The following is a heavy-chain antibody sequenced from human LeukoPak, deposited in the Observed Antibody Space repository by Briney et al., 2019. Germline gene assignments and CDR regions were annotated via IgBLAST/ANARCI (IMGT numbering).Heavy chain of an antibody. CDR1: GYTFTSNA. CDR3: ARGRGGYSYSTDY. J-gene: IGHJ4*02. CDR2: IIPIFGTA. D-gene: IGHD5-18*01. Sequence: GASVKVSRKASGYTFTSNALGWVRQAPGQGLEWMGGIIPIFGTANYAQKFQGRVTITADKSTSTAYMELSSLRSEDTAVYYCARGRGGYSYSTDYWGQGTLVTVSS. V-gene: IGHV1-69*06.